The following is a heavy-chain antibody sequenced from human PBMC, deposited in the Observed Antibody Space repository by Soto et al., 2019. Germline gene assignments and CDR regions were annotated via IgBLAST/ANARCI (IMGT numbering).Heavy chain of an antibody. CDR3: ARSNRYYYDSSGYYFDY. CDR1: GGSISSSSYY. V-gene: IGHV4-39*01. D-gene: IGHD3-22*01. Sequence: SETLSLTCTVSGGSISSSSYYWGWIRQPPGKGLEWIGSIYYSGSTYYNPSLKSRVTISVDTSKNQFPLKLSSVTAADTAVYYCARSNRYYYDSSGYYFDYWGQGTLVTVSS. CDR2: IYYSGST. J-gene: IGHJ4*02.